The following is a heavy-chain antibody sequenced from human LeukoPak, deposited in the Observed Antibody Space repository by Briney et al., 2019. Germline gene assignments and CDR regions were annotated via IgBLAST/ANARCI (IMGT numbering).Heavy chain of an antibody. CDR3: ARGVAISSSGWYDTFDY. Sequence: GGSLRLSCAASGFTFSNSAMYWVRQAPGKGLEFVSVISTNGVRTYYADSVKGRFTISRDNSKNTLYLQMGSLRADDMAVYYCARGVAISSSGWYDTFDYWGQGALVTVSS. D-gene: IGHD6-19*01. J-gene: IGHJ4*02. V-gene: IGHV3-64*02. CDR2: ISTNGVRT. CDR1: GFTFSNSA.